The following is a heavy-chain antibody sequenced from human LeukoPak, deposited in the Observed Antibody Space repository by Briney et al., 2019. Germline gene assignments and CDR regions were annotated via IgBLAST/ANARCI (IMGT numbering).Heavy chain of an antibody. V-gene: IGHV5-51*01. D-gene: IGHD6-6*01. J-gene: IGHJ4*02. Sequence: GESLKISCMGSGYSFTNYWIGWVRQMPGKGLEWMAIVYPSDSDTRYCPSFQGQVTVSADKSISTVYLQWSSLKASDTAMYYCARHRSDSSSSPIDYWGQGTLVTVSS. CDR1: GYSFTNYW. CDR3: ARHRSDSSSSPIDY. CDR2: VYPSDSDT.